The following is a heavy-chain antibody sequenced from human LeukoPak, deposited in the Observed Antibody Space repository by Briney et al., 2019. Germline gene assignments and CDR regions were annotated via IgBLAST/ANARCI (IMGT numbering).Heavy chain of an antibody. D-gene: IGHD1-26*01. CDR3: AKRVGATWDY. J-gene: IGHJ4*02. Sequence: GGSLRLSCAASGFTFSSYGMHWVRQAPGKGLEWVSTISGSGGGTYYADSVKGRFTISRDSSKNTLSLQMNSLRAEDTAVYYCAKRVGATWDYWGQGTLVTVSS. CDR2: ISGSGGGT. V-gene: IGHV3-23*01. CDR1: GFTFSSYG.